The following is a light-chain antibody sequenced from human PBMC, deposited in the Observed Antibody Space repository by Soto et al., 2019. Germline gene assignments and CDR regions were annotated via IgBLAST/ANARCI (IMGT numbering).Light chain of an antibody. J-gene: IGLJ1*01. V-gene: IGLV1-51*01. Sequence: QSVLMQPPSVSAAPGQKVTISCSGSSSNIGGNSVSWYQQLPGTAPKLLIYDDNKRPSGIPDRFSGSKSGTSATLGITGFQTGGESDYYCGSWDSSLSAYVFVTGTKLTV. CDR1: SSNIGGNS. CDR2: DDN. CDR3: GSWDSSLSAYV.